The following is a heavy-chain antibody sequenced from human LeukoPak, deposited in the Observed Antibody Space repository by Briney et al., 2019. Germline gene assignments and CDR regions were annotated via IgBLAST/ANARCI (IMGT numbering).Heavy chain of an antibody. J-gene: IGHJ5*02. V-gene: IGHV1-2*02. CDR3: ASLYSGYDFGWFDP. Sequence: ASVKVSCKASGYTFTGYHMHWVRQAPGQGLEWMGWINPNSGGTNYAQKFQGRVTMTRDTSISTAYMELSRLRSDDTAVYYCASLYSGYDFGWFDPWGQGTLVTVSS. CDR1: GYTFTGYH. D-gene: IGHD5-12*01. CDR2: INPNSGGT.